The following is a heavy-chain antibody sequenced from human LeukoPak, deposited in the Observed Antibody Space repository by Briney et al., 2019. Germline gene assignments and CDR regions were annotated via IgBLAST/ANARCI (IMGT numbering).Heavy chain of an antibody. J-gene: IGHJ4*02. CDR2: INHSGST. CDR3: ARPRYGSGSLDS. Sequence: SETLSLTCAVYGESFSGHYWTWIRQPPGKGLEWIGEINHSGSTTSNPSLNDRVTISVDTSKNQFSLKLTSVTAADTAVYYCARPRYGSGSLDSWGQGTLVTVSS. V-gene: IGHV4-34*01. D-gene: IGHD3-10*01. CDR1: GESFSGHY.